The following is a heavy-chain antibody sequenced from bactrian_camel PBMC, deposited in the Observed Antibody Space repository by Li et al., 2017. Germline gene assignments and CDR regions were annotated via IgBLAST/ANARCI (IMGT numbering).Heavy chain of an antibody. CDR3: VAARYCRTASDLDRYLEV. D-gene: IGHD1*01. CDR2: SYPGAGVT. CDR1: GYTVSSHC. J-gene: IGHJ2*01. V-gene: IGHV3S25*01. Sequence: QLVESGGGSVQAGGSLRLSCAVSGYTVSSHCMGWFRQAPGKGREEVAASYPGAGVTDYVDSVKGRFAISRDDAEGAVYLQMNNLEPEDSAMYYCVAARYCRTASDLDRYLEVSGQGTQVTVS.